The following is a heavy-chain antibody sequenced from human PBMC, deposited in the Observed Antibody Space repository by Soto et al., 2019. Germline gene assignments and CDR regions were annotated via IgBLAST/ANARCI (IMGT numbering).Heavy chain of an antibody. V-gene: IGHV4-59*01. J-gene: IGHJ2*01. D-gene: IGHD3-16*01. CDR3: ARMAYNWYFDL. CDR2: IYYSGST. Sequence: QVQLQESGPGLVKPSETLSLTCTVSGGSISRNYWSCIRQPPGKGLEWIAYIYYSGSTNYNPSLKSRVTISVDTSKNQNSLKLSSVTAADTAVYNCARMAYNWYFDLWGRGTQVAVSA. CDR1: GGSISRNY.